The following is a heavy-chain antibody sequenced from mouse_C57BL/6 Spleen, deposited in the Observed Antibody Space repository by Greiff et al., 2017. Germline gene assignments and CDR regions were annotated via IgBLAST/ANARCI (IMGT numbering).Heavy chain of an antibody. J-gene: IGHJ2*01. V-gene: IGHV1-82*01. CDR2: IYPGDGDT. CDR3: ARERPYDDDY. D-gene: IGHD2-3*01. Sequence: QVQLQQSGPELVKPGASVKISCKASGYAFSSSWMNWVKQRPGKGLEWIGRIYPGDGDTNYNGKFKGKATLTADKSSSTAYMQLSSLTSEDSAVYFCARERPYDDDYWGQGTTLTVSS. CDR1: GYAFSSSW.